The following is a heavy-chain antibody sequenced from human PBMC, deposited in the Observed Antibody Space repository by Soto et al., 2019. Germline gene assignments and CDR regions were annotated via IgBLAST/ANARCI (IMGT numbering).Heavy chain of an antibody. Sequence: QVQLVQSGAEVKKPGSSVKVSCKASGGTFSSYAISWVRQAPGQGLEWMGGIIPIFGTANYAQKFQGRVTITADESTSPAYMELRSLSSDDTALYYSARDLPPIVGATRRGFGAFDSWGQGTMVTVSS. CDR1: GGTFSSYA. CDR3: ARDLPPIVGATRRGFGAFDS. CDR2: IIPIFGTA. D-gene: IGHD1-26*01. J-gene: IGHJ3*02. V-gene: IGHV1-69*01.